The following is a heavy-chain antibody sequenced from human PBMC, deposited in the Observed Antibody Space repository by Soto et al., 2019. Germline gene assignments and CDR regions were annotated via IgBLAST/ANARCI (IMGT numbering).Heavy chain of an antibody. J-gene: IGHJ6*02. CDR2: VKYDGGIT. CDR1: GFTFSDYW. CDR3: ARGLREEYGTDV. V-gene: IGHV3-74*03. Sequence: EVQLVESGGGLVQPGGSLRLSCAASGFTFSDYWMHWVRQAPGKGLVWVSRVKYDGGITTYGDSVKGRFNVSRDNAKNTVYLPMNRLQAEDTAVYYGARGLREEYGTDVWGQGTTVTVSS.